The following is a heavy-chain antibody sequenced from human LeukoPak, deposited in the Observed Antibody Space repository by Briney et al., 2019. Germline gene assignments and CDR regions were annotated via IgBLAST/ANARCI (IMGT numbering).Heavy chain of an antibody. CDR1: GYSFTSYW. J-gene: IGHJ4*02. CDR3: ARPYDSSGYYYRF. CDR2: IDPSDSYT. V-gene: IGHV5-10-1*01. Sequence: GESLKISCKGSGYSFTSYWISWVRQVPGKGLEWMGRIDPSDSYTNYSPSFQGHVTISADKSISTAYLQWSSLKASDTAMYYCARPYDSSGYYYRFWGQGTLVTVSS. D-gene: IGHD3-22*01.